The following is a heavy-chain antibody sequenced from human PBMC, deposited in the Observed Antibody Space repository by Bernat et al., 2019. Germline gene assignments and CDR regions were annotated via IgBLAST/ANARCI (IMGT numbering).Heavy chain of an antibody. CDR2: IYYSGST. CDR1: VGSISSYY. CDR3: ARSEMSIAARDLFDY. D-gene: IGHD6-6*01. V-gene: IGHV4-59*01. Sequence: QVQLQESGPGLVKPSETLSLTCTVSVGSISSYYWSWIRQPPGKGLEWIGYIYYSGSTNYNPSLKSRVTISVDTSKNQFSLKLSSVTAAETAVYYCARSEMSIAARDLFDYWGQGTLVTVSS. J-gene: IGHJ4*02.